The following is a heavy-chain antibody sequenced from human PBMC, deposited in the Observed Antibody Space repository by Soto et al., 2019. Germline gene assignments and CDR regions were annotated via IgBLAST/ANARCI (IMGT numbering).Heavy chain of an antibody. J-gene: IGHJ4*02. CDR2: IIPIFGTA. CDR1: GGTSSSYA. CDR3: ARASAYYDDSSGYFPYFDY. D-gene: IGHD3-22*01. V-gene: IGHV1-69*13. Sequence: SVKVSCKASGGTSSSYAISWVRQAPGQGLEWMGGIIPIFGTANYAQKFQGRVTITADESTSTAYMELSSLRSEDKAVYYCARASAYYDDSSGYFPYFDYWGQGTLVTVSS.